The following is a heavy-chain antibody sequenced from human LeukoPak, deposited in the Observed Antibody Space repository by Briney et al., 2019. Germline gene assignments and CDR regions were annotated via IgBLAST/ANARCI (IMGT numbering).Heavy chain of an antibody. J-gene: IGHJ3*02. Sequence: PSQTLSLTCTVSGGSISSGGYYWSWIRQHPGKGLEWIGYIYYSGSTYYNPSLKSRVTISVDTSKNQFSLKLSSVTVADTAVYYCARDSGDYGDYPRLDIWGQGTMVTVSS. CDR2: IYYSGST. CDR3: ARDSGDYGDYPRLDI. CDR1: GGSISSGGYY. D-gene: IGHD4-17*01. V-gene: IGHV4-31*03.